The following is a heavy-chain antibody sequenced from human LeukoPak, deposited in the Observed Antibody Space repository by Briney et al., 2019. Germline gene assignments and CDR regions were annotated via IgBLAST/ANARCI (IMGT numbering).Heavy chain of an antibody. CDR1: GFTFSSYA. D-gene: IGHD2-15*01. CDR3: AKDRVCSGGSCYFDY. CDR2: ISGSGDNT. V-gene: IGHV3-23*01. J-gene: IGHJ4*02. Sequence: PGGSLRLSCAASGFTFSSYAMSWVRQAPGKGLEWVSAISGSGDNTYYADSVKGRFTISRDNSKNTLYLQMNSLRAEDTAVYYCAKDRVCSGGSCYFDYWGQGTLVTVSS.